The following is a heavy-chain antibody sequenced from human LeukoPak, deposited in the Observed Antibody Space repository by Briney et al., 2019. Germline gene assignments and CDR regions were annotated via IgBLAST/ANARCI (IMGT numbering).Heavy chain of an antibody. D-gene: IGHD3-22*01. CDR3: ARDHQSNYYYDSSGYLDY. V-gene: IGHV3-30*03. CDR1: GFTFSSYG. J-gene: IGHJ4*02. Sequence: GGSLRLSCAASGFTFSSYGMHWVRQAPGKGLEWVAVISYDGSNKYYADSVKGRFTISRDNSKNALYLQMNSLRAEDTAVYYCARDHQSNYYYDSSGYLDYWGQGTLVTVSS. CDR2: ISYDGSNK.